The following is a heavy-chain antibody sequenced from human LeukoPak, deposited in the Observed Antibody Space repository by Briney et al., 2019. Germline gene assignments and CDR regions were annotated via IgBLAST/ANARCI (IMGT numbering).Heavy chain of an antibody. Sequence: SETLSLTCTVSGGSISYFYWSWIRQPAGKGLEWIGRIYTSGSTNYNPSLKSRVTMSVDTSKKQFSLRLSSVTAADTAVYYCARENYDFWSGYSDEYFQHWGQGTLVTVSS. D-gene: IGHD3-3*01. V-gene: IGHV4-4*07. CDR1: GGSISYFY. CDR2: IYTSGST. J-gene: IGHJ1*01. CDR3: ARENYDFWSGYSDEYFQH.